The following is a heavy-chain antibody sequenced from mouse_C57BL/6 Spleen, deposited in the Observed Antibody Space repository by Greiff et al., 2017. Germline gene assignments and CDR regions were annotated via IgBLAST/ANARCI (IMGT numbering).Heavy chain of an antibody. Sequence: DVKLVESGGGLVKPGGSLKLSCAASGFTFSSYAMSWVRQTPEKRLEWVATISDGGSYTYYPDNVKGRFTISRDNAKNNLYLQMSHLKSEDTAMYYCASAAYWGQGTLVTVSA. V-gene: IGHV5-4*03. CDR3: ASAAY. CDR1: GFTFSSYA. J-gene: IGHJ3*01. CDR2: ISDGGSYT.